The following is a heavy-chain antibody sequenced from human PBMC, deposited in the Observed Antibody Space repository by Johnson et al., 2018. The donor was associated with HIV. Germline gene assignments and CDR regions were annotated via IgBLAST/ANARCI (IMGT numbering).Heavy chain of an antibody. V-gene: IGHV3-30-3*01. D-gene: IGHD3-10*01. CDR2: ISYDGSNK. Sequence: VQLVESGGGVVQPGTSLRLSCAASGFTFTSFAMHWVRQAPGKGLEWVAFISYDGSNKYYADSVKGRFTISRDNSKNTLFLQMNSLRAGDTAVYYCARGISQPYYNAFDIWGQGTMVTVSS. CDR3: ARGISQPYYNAFDI. CDR1: GFTFTSFA. J-gene: IGHJ3*02.